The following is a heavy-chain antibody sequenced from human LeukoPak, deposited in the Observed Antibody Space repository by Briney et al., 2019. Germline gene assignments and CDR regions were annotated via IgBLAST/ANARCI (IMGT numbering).Heavy chain of an antibody. CDR3: ARERITMVRGPVGDNWFDP. Sequence: NASETLSLTCAVYGGSFSGYYWSWIRQPPGKGLEWIGEINHSGSTNYNPSLKSRVTISVDRSKNQFSLKLSSVTAADTAVYYCARERITMVRGPVGDNWFDPWGQGTLVTVSS. V-gene: IGHV4-34*01. CDR2: INHSGST. J-gene: IGHJ5*02. CDR1: GGSFSGYY. D-gene: IGHD3-10*01.